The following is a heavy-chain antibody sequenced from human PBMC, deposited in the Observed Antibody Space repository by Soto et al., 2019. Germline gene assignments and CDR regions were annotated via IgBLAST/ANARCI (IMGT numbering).Heavy chain of an antibody. J-gene: IGHJ1*01. Sequence: GASVKICCKASGGTFSSYAISWVRQTPGQGLEWMGGIIPIFGKTKYSQKFKGRITVTRDTSASTAYMELSSLSPEDTAVYFCAREFQSLSSTWREFFHHWGQGTLVTVSS. CDR2: IIPIFGKT. V-gene: IGHV1-69*05. CDR1: GGTFSSYA. CDR3: AREFQSLSSTWREFFHH. D-gene: IGHD6-13*01.